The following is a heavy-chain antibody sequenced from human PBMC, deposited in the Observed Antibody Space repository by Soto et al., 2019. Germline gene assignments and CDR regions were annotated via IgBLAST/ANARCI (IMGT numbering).Heavy chain of an antibody. CDR2: ISAYNGNT. CDR3: ARDLAAGNCDY. D-gene: IGHD6-13*01. J-gene: IGHJ4*02. V-gene: IGHV1-18*01. CDR1: GYTFTSYG. Sequence: QVQLVQSGAEVKKPGASVKVSCKASGYTFTSYGISWVRQAPGQGLEWMGWISAYNGNTNYTQKLLGRVTMTTDTSTSTAYTELRSLRSEDTAVYYCARDLAAGNCDYWGQGTLVTVSS.